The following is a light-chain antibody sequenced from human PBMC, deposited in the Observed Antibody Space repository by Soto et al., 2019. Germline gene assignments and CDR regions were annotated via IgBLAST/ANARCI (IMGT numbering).Light chain of an antibody. J-gene: IGKJ5*01. CDR2: DAS. CDR1: QSVDSN. Sequence: EILMTQSPATLSVSPWERATLSCRASQSVDSNLAWYQQQPGQAPRLLIYDASNRATGRPARLIGSGSGRDLILTISNLEPAEFSVYYCQPYGHSHPLTFGQGTRLEI. CDR3: QPYGHSHPLT. V-gene: IGKV3D-15*01.